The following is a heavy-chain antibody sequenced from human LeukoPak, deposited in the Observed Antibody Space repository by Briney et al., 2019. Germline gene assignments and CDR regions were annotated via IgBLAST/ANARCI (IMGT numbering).Heavy chain of an antibody. D-gene: IGHD3-10*01. CDR1: GGSISSSSYY. V-gene: IGHV4-39*02. CDR3: ARESLGGSGSYRFDY. CDR2: IYYSGST. J-gene: IGHJ4*02. Sequence: SETLSLTCTVSGGSISSSSYYWGWIRQPPGKGLEWIGSIYYSGSTYYNPSLKSRVTISVDTSKNQFSLKLSSVTAADTAVYYCARESLGGSGSYRFDYWGQGTLVTVSS.